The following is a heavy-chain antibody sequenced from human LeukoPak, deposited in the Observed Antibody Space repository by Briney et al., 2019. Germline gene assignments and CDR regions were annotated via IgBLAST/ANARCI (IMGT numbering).Heavy chain of an antibody. CDR3: ARPRDTAMVSAFDI. Sequence: GESLKISFKGSGYSFTSYWIGWVRQMPGKGLEWMGIIYPGDSGTRYSPSFQGQVTISADKSISTAYLQWSSLKASDTAMYYCARPRDTAMVSAFDIWGQGTMVTVSS. V-gene: IGHV5-51*01. J-gene: IGHJ3*02. CDR2: IYPGDSGT. D-gene: IGHD5-18*01. CDR1: GYSFTSYW.